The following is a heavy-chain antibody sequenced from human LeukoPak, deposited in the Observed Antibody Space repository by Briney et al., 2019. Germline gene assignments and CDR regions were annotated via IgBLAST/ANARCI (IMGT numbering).Heavy chain of an antibody. CDR3: ARGRYSSRWFDY. CDR1: GFTFSSYW. J-gene: IGHJ5*01. Sequence: GGSLRLSCAASGFTFSSYWMHWVRQAPGKGLEWVSYISSSGTSRYNADSVKGRFTISRDNAKNSVYLQMNSLRAEDTAVYYCARGRYSSRWFDYWGQGSLVTVSS. D-gene: IGHD6-13*01. V-gene: IGHV3-48*04. CDR2: ISSSGTSR.